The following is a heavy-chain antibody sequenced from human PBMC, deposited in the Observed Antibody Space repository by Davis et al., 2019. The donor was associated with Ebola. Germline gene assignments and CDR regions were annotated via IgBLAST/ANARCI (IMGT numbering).Heavy chain of an antibody. CDR1: GFTFSSYG. CDR3: VRGGTGGSLYLNYFDP. D-gene: IGHD2-15*01. V-gene: IGHV3-21*01. J-gene: IGHJ4*02. CDR2: ISSSSSYI. Sequence: GESLKISCAASGFTFSSYGMHWVRQAPGKGLEWVSSISSSSSYIYYADSVKGRFTISRDYSKNTLYLQMNSLTSEDTAVYYCVRGGTGGSLYLNYFDPWGQGSLVTVSS.